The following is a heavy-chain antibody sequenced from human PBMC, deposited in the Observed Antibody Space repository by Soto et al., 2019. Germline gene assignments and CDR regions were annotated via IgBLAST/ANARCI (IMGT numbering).Heavy chain of an antibody. CDR2: ISVYNGNT. J-gene: IGHJ4*02. CDR3: ARDGGSFPRGPFEY. V-gene: IGHV1-18*01. CDR1: GYSFSSDG. Sequence: QVQLEQTGAEVKEPGASVKVSCKASGYSFSSDGIGWVRHAPGQGLEWMGGISVYNGNTKYAQKFQDRVTMTTDTSTRTAYMELRSLRSDDTAVYYCARDGGSFPRGPFEYWGQGTLVTVSS. D-gene: IGHD1-26*01.